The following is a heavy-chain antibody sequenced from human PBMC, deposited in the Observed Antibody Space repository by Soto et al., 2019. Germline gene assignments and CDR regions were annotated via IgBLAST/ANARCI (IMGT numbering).Heavy chain of an antibody. CDR3: AREGSGTSFDY. J-gene: IGHJ4*02. CDR2: IWYDGSNK. Sequence: QRLSCAASGFTFSSYGMHWVRHAPGKGLEWVAVIWYDGSNKYYADSVKGRFTISRDNSKNTQHLQMNSLRAEDTAVYYCAREGSGTSFDYWGQGTLVTVSS. V-gene: IGHV3-33*01. D-gene: IGHD1-26*01. CDR1: GFTFSSYG.